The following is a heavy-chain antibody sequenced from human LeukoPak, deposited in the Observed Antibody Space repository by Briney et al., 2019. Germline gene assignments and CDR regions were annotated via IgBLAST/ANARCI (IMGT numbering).Heavy chain of an antibody. Sequence: SETLSLTCAVNNGSFSNYYWTWIRQSPGKGLQWIGEISRSGTTNYNPSLKSRLTLSMDESKNHLSLTLTSVTAADTALYFCARGGGNYLFFCDRGRLDPWGQGTLVTVSS. J-gene: IGHJ5*02. CDR2: ISRSGTT. V-gene: IGHV4-34*01. CDR1: NGSFSNYY. D-gene: IGHD2-15*01. CDR3: ARGGGNYLFFCDRGRLDP.